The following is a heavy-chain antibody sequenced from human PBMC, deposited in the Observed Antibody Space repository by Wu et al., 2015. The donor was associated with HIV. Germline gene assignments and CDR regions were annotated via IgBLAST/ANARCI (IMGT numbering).Heavy chain of an antibody. Sequence: QVQLVQSGAEVKKPGSSVKVSCKASGGTFSSYAISWVRQAPGQGLEWMGRIIPIFGTANYAQKFQGRVTITADESTSTAYMELSSLRSEDTAVYYCARGDSSGWFAKPYSQSWFDPWGQGTLVTVSS. CDR3: ARGDSSGWFAKPYSQSWFDP. CDR2: IIPIFGTA. CDR1: GGTFSSYA. D-gene: IGHD6-19*01. J-gene: IGHJ5*02. V-gene: IGHV1-69*13.